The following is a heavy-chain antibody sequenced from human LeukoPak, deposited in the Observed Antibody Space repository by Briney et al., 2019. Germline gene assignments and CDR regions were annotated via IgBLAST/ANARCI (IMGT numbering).Heavy chain of an antibody. CDR1: GYTLTELS. Sequence: VASVKVSCKVSGYTLTELSMHWVRQAPGKGLEWMGGFDPEGGETIYAQKFQGRVTMTEDTSTDTAYMELSSLRSEDTAVYYCATTAVAGTKYYYGMDVWGQGTTVTVSS. J-gene: IGHJ6*02. CDR3: ATTAVAGTKYYYGMDV. CDR2: FDPEGGET. D-gene: IGHD6-19*01. V-gene: IGHV1-24*01.